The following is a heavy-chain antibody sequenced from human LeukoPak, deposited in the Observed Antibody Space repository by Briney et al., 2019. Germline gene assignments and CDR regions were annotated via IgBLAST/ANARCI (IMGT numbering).Heavy chain of an antibody. D-gene: IGHD3-10*01. Sequence: GGSLRLSCAASGFSFSSYWMTWVRQAPGKGLEWVANIKHDGSQKYYVDSVKGRFTISRDNAKNSLYLQMNSLRAEDTAVYYCVSTGSPLDCWGQGTLVTVSS. CDR1: GFSFSSYW. J-gene: IGHJ4*02. CDR3: VSTGSPLDC. V-gene: IGHV3-7*01. CDR2: IKHDGSQK.